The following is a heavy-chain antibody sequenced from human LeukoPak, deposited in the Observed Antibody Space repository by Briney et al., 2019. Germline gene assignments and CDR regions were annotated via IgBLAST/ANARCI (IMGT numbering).Heavy chain of an antibody. V-gene: IGHV4-4*07. CDR2: IYTSGST. D-gene: IGHD2-2*01. Sequence: SETLSLTCTVSGGSISSYYWRWIRQPAGKGLEWIGRIYTSGSTNYNPSLKSRVTMSVDTSKNQFSLKLSSVTAADTAVYFCARDRLPGGGRERYCSSTSCSAYYYMDVWGKGTTVTVSS. J-gene: IGHJ6*03. CDR1: GGSISSYY. CDR3: ARDRLPGGGRERYCSSTSCSAYYYMDV.